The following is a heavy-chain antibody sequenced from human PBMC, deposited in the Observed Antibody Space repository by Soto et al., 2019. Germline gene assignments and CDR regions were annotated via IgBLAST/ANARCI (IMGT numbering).Heavy chain of an antibody. CDR2: IYYSGST. CDR3: ARWLRPYYFDY. CDR1: GGSISSYY. J-gene: IGHJ4*02. Sequence: PSETLSLTCTVSGGSISSYYWSWIRQPPGKGLEWIGYIYYSGSTNYNPSLKSRVTISVDTSKNQFSLKPSSVTAADTAVYYCARWLRPYYFDYWGQGTLVTAS. V-gene: IGHV4-59*01. D-gene: IGHD5-12*01.